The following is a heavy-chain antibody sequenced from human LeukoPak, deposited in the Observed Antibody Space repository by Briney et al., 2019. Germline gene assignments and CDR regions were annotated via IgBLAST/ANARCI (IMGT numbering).Heavy chain of an antibody. CDR3: ARATRVRCPDY. CDR1: GFTFSSYE. J-gene: IGHJ4*02. D-gene: IGHD4-17*01. V-gene: IGHV3-48*03. Sequence: GGSLRLSCAASGFTFSSYEMNWVRQAPGKGLEWVSYISSSGSTIYYADSVKGRFTISRDNAKNSLYLQMNSLRAEDTAVYYCARATRVRCPDYWGQGTLVTVSS. CDR2: ISSSGSTI.